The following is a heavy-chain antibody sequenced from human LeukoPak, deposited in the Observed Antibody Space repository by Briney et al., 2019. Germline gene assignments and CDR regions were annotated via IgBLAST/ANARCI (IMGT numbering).Heavy chain of an antibody. Sequence: SETLSLTCSVSGGSIRSSHSFWGWIRQPLGKGLEWIATIYENGNTYYSPSLKSRVTISVDTSNNEFSLHLNSVTAADTAMYYCARATAAPSSYYFDHWGQGTLVTVSS. CDR1: GGSIRSSHSF. J-gene: IGHJ4*02. V-gene: IGHV4-39*07. CDR3: ARATAAPSSYYFDH. D-gene: IGHD6-25*01. CDR2: IYENGNT.